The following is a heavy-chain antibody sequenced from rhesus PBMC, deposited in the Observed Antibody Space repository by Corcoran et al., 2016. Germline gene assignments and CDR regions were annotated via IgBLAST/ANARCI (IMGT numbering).Heavy chain of an antibody. CDR3: TRDGAAARFDY. CDR1: GFTFSSYE. D-gene: IGHD6-25*01. CDR2: ISENGGTI. Sequence: DVQLVESGGGLVKPGGSLRLSCVASGFTFSSYEMHWVRQAPGKGLEWVSFISENGGTIYYADSVKGRFTISRDNAKNSLFLQMNSLRAEDTAVYYCTRDGAAARFDYWGQGVLVTVSS. V-gene: IGHV3-100*02. J-gene: IGHJ4*01.